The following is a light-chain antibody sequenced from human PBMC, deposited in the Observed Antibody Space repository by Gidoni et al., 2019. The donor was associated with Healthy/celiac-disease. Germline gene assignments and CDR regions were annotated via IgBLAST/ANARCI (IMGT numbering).Light chain of an antibody. Sequence: DIQMTQSPSTLSASVGDRVTITCRASKSISSWLVWYQQKPGKAPKLLIYKASSLESGVPSRFGGSGSGTEFTLTISSLQPYDFATYYCQQYNSYWTFGQGTKVEIK. J-gene: IGKJ1*01. CDR3: QQYNSYWT. CDR2: KAS. CDR1: KSISSW. V-gene: IGKV1-5*03.